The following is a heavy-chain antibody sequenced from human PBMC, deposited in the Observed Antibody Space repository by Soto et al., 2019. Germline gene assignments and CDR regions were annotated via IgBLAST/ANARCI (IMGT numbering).Heavy chain of an antibody. CDR1: GFTFSDHY. CDR3: ARNTLSAGGSDNYGLDA. CDR2: ISGSGFTI. D-gene: IGHD2-15*01. J-gene: IGHJ6*02. V-gene: IGHV3-11*01. Sequence: QVQLVESGGGLVEPGGSLRLSCATSGFTFSDHYMSWIRQAPGKGLAWVAYISGSGFTIYNADSVKGRFTISRDNAKNSVYLQMDSLRAEDTAVYYCARNTLSAGGSDNYGLDAWGRGTTVAVSS.